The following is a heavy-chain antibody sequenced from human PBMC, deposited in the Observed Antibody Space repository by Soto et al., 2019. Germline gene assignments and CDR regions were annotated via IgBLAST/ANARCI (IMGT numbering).Heavy chain of an antibody. CDR1: GYSFTSYW. CDR3: ARHGSSWYYFDY. V-gene: IGHV5-10-1*01. CDR2: IDPSASYT. J-gene: IGHJ4*02. D-gene: IGHD6-13*01. Sequence: GESLKISCKGSGYSFTSYWISWVRQMPGKGLEWMGRIDPSASYTNYSPSFQGHVTISADKSISTAYLQWSSLKASDTAMYYCARHGSSWYYFDYWGQGTLVTVSS.